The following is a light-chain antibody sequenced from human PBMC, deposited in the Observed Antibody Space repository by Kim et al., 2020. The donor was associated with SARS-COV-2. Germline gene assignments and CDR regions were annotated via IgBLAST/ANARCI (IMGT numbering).Light chain of an antibody. CDR1: PSVLSSSTNRNY. V-gene: IGKV4-1*01. CDR3: QQYSSSPPYT. CDR2: WAN. J-gene: IGKJ2*01. Sequence: ATINCKSSPSVLSSSTNRNYLSWYQLKPGQSPKLLIFWANTRKSGVPGRFSGSGSGTHFTLTIDNVQPEDVAIYYCQQYSSSPPYTFGQGTKLEI.